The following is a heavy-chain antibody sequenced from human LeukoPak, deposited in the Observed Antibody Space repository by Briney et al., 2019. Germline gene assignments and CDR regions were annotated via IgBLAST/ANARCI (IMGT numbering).Heavy chain of an antibody. CDR2: IYYSGST. J-gene: IGHJ5*02. D-gene: IGHD6-13*01. Sequence: SQTLSLTCTVSGGSISSGGYYWSWIRQHPGKGLEWIGYIYYSGSTYYNPSLKSRVTISVDTSKNQFSLKLSSVTAADAAVYYCARHSSSWYWFYPWGQGTLFTVSS. CDR3: ARHSSSWYWFYP. V-gene: IGHV4-31*03. CDR1: GGSISSGGYY.